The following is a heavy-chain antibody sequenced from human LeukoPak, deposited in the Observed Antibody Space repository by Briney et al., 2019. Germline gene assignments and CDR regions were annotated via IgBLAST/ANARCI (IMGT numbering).Heavy chain of an antibody. Sequence: SETLSLTCTVYGGSISSSSYYWGWIRQPPGKGLDWIANIYYSGSTYYNPSLKSRVTISVDTSKNQFSLRLNSVTAADTSIYYCARIPTNAVPSAHNGFDIWGQGTMLTVSS. J-gene: IGHJ3*02. D-gene: IGHD6-19*01. CDR3: ARIPTNAVPSAHNGFDI. V-gene: IGHV4-39*01. CDR2: IYYSGST. CDR1: GGSISSSSYY.